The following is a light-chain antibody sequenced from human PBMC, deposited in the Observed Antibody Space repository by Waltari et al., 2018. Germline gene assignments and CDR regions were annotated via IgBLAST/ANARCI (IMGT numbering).Light chain of an antibody. CDR1: SSDVGSYHL. J-gene: IGLJ3*02. CDR3: CSYAGSPWV. Sequence: QSALTQPASVSGSPGQSITISCTGTSSDVGSYHLVSWYQQHPGKAPKLMIYEGSKRPSGVSNRFSGSKSGNTASLTISGLQAEDEADYYCCSYAGSPWVFGGGTKLTVL. CDR2: EGS. V-gene: IGLV2-23*01.